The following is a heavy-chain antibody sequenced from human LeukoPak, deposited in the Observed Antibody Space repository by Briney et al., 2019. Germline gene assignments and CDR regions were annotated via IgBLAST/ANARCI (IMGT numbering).Heavy chain of an antibody. V-gene: IGHV3-7*04. CDR3: ARGRHMLRY. J-gene: IGHJ4*02. D-gene: IGHD3-16*01. CDR1: GFTFSSYW. CDR2: IKPDGSEK. Sequence: GGSLRLSCAASGFTFSSYWMTWVRQAPGKGLEWVATIKPDGSEKYYVDSVKGRFTISRDNAQNSLHLQMNSLRAEDTAVRYFARGRHMLRYWGQGSLVIVSS.